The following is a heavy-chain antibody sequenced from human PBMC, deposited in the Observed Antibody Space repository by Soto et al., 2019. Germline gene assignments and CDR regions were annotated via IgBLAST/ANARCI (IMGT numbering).Heavy chain of an antibody. V-gene: IGHV3-21*01. CDR1: GFTFSTYS. CDR3: AMGGYSYGFEY. D-gene: IGHD5-18*01. CDR2: ISSSSDYI. J-gene: IGHJ4*02. Sequence: EVQLVESGGGLVKPGGSLRLSCVASGFTFSTYSMNWVRQAPGKGLEWVSSISSSSDYIYYADSVKGRFTVSRDNAKNSLCLQMNSLRAEDTAVYFCAMGGYSYGFEYWGQGTLVTVSS.